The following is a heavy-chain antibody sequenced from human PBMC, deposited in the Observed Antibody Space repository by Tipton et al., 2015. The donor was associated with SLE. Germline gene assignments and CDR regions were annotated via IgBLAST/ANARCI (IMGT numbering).Heavy chain of an antibody. CDR2: IDSSGNT. V-gene: IGHV4-61*09. J-gene: IGHJ5*01. CDR3: ARETGTYYSTWFDS. CDR1: GASMNSGSYS. Sequence: TLSLTCSVSGASMNSGSYSWHWIRQTAGKALQWLGHIDSSGNTYYNPSLRSRVSISVDVSRNQFSLTLNSVTAADTATYSCARETGTYYSTWFDSWGQGTLVTVSS. D-gene: IGHD1-26*01.